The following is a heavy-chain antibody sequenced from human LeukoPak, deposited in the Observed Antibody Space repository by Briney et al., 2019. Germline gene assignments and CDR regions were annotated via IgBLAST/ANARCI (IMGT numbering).Heavy chain of an antibody. CDR2: INPNSGGT. Sequence: ASVKVSCKASGYTFTGYYMHWVRQAPGQGLEWMGWINPNSGGTNYAQKFQGRVTMTRDTSISTAYMELSRLRSDDTAVYYRARGYCSGGSCYSSIYWGQGTLVTVSS. CDR1: GYTFTGYY. CDR3: ARGYCSGGSCYSSIY. V-gene: IGHV1-2*02. D-gene: IGHD2-15*01. J-gene: IGHJ4*02.